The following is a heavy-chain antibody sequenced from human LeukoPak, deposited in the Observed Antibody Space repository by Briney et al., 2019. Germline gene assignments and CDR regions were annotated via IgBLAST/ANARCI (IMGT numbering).Heavy chain of an antibody. Sequence: PSETLSLTCAVYGGSFSGYYWSWIRQPPGKGLEWIGEINHSGSTNCNPSLKSRVTISVDTSKNHFSLKLSSVTAADTAVYYCARGWEHLNLSIWSQGRMVTVSS. CDR3: ARGWEHLNLSI. J-gene: IGHJ3*02. V-gene: IGHV4-34*01. CDR2: INHSGST. CDR1: GGSFSGYY. D-gene: IGHD1-26*01.